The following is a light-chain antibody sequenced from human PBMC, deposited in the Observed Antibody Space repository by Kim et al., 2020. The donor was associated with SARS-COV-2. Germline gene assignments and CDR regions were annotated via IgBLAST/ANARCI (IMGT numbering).Light chain of an antibody. CDR1: RISSSK. CDR2: GAS. V-gene: IGKV3-15*01. CDR3: QRNNNWPSYS. Sequence: PGKRATPSSASSRISSSKVSWYQQTPHHAPRLLIYGASTRAAIIPARISSGASRTEFTLTISRVQSEDFAVYYCQRNNNWPSYSFGQGTKLEIK. J-gene: IGKJ2*03.